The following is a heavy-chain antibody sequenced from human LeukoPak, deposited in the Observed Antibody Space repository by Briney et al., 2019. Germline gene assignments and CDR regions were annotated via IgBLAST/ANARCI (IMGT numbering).Heavy chain of an antibody. CDR1: GYTLTSYY. Sequence: GATVKVSCKASGYTLTSYYMHWVRQAPGQGLEWMGIINPSGGSTSYAQKFQGRVTMTRDTSTSTVYMELSSLRSEDTAVYYCASIAAAGFRYYYYYGMDVWGQGTTVTVSS. D-gene: IGHD6-13*01. J-gene: IGHJ6*02. V-gene: IGHV1-46*01. CDR2: INPSGGST. CDR3: ASIAAAGFRYYYYYGMDV.